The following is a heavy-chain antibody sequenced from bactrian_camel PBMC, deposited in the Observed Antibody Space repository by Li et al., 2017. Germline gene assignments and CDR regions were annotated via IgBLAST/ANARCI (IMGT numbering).Heavy chain of an antibody. CDR2: IDLGGGTT. V-gene: IGHV3S25*01. Sequence: QLVESGGGLVQPGGSLRLSCAASGFTFSSIWMYWVRQRPGKGFERVSSIDLGGGTTYYADSVKGRFTISRDNDKNTVYLQMNSLKPEDTAVYYCVEDYIDYGLFGSWGQGTQVTVS. D-gene: IGHD4*01. J-gene: IGHJ6*01. CDR3: VEDYIDYGLFGS. CDR1: GFTFSSIW.